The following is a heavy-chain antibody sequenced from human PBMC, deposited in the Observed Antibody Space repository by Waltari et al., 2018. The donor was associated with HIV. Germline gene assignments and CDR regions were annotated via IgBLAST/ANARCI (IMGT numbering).Heavy chain of an antibody. D-gene: IGHD1-1*01. V-gene: IGHV1-2*02. J-gene: IGHJ5*02. CDR2: IKPKNGVP. Sequence: QVQLVQSGAEVKKPGASVMVSCKSSGYTFIEHYIHWVRQAPGQGVEWMGWIKPKNGVPKYAEKFQDRVAMTRDTAISTAYMTLSGLTSADTAVYFCARIATTLTHRDWFDPWGQGTLVTVSS. CDR1: GYTFIEHY. CDR3: ARIATTLTHRDWFDP.